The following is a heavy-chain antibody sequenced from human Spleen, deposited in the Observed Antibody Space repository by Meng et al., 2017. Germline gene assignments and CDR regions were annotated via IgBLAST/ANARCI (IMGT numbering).Heavy chain of an antibody. V-gene: IGHV3-30*01. CDR1: GFAFSRYA. CDR2: ISYDGRNK. CDR3: ARGVYDSSGYFDY. D-gene: IGHD3-22*01. Sequence: QVQAGESGGGVVQPGRSLGLSCAASGFAFSRYAMNWVRQAPGKGLEWVALISYDGRNKYYADSVKGRFTISRDNSKNTLYLQMNSLRAEDTAVYYCARGVYDSSGYFDYWGQGTLVTVSS. J-gene: IGHJ4*02.